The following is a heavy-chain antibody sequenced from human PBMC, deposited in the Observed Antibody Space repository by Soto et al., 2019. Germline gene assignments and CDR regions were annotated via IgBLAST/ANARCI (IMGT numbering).Heavy chain of an antibody. D-gene: IGHD2-2*01. CDR3: ARRDVVVPAAEGDYYSYGMDV. J-gene: IGHJ6*02. CDR1: GFTFSSYE. CDR2: ISSSGSTI. V-gene: IGHV3-48*03. Sequence: GGSLRLSCAASGFTFSSYEMNWVRQAPGKGLEWVSYISSSGSTIYYADSVKGRFTITRDNAKNSLYLQMNSLRAEDAAVYYCARRDVVVPAAEGDYYSYGMDVWGQGTTVTVSS.